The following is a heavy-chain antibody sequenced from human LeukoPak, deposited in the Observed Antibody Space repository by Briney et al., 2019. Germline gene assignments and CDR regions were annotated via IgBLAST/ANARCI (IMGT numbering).Heavy chain of an antibody. D-gene: IGHD6-13*01. Sequence: SETLSLTCAVYGGSFSGYYWSWIRQPPGKGLEWIGEINHSGSTNYNPSLKSRVTISVDTSKNQFSLKLSSVTAADTAVYYCAREAGGQQLVYAFDIWGQGTMVTVSS. CDR3: AREAGGQQLVYAFDI. J-gene: IGHJ3*02. CDR2: INHSGST. V-gene: IGHV4-34*01. CDR1: GGSFSGYY.